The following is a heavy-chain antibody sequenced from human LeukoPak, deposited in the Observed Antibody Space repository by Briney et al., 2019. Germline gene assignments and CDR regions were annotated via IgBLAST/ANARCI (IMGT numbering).Heavy chain of an antibody. CDR2: IGGSASGT. Sequence: GGSLRLSCAASGFTFSSYTMSWVRQAPGKGLEWVSTIGGSASGTFYADSVKGRFTISRDNSKNTLYLQMNSLRAEDTAVYYCARDRDAYNSDYFDLWGLGALVTVSS. CDR3: ARDRDAYNSDYFDL. D-gene: IGHD5-24*01. CDR1: GFTFSSYT. V-gene: IGHV3-23*01. J-gene: IGHJ4*02.